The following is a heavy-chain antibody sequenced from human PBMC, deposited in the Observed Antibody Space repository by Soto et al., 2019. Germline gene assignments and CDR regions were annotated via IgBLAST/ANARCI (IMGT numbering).Heavy chain of an antibody. CDR3: ARDKITGLLDY. CDR2: INHSGST. CDR1: GGSFSGYY. D-gene: IGHD2-8*02. Sequence: QVQLQQWGAGLLKPSETLSLTYAVYGGSFSGYYWTWIRQPPGTGMEWIGEINHSGSTNYNPSLKSRVTLSVDTSTNQFSLKLTSVTAADPAVYYCARDKITGLLDYWGQGTLVTVSS. V-gene: IGHV4-34*01. J-gene: IGHJ4*02.